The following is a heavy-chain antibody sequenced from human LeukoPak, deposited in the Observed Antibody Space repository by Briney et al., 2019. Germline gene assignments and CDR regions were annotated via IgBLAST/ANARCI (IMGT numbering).Heavy chain of an antibody. D-gene: IGHD1-7*01. CDR3: FGITVTDVAY. V-gene: IGHV3-30*02. CDR2: IRYDGSNK. CDR1: GLPFSHSG. Sequence: GGSLRLSCAASGLPFSHSGMHWVRQAPGKGLEWVAFIRYDGSNKYYADSVKGRFTISRDNSQNALYLQMNSLRGEDTAVYYCFGITVTDVAYWGQGTLVTVSS. J-gene: IGHJ4*02.